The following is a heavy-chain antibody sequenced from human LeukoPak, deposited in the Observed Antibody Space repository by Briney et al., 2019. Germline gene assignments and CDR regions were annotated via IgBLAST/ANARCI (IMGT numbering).Heavy chain of an antibody. J-gene: IGHJ4*02. Sequence: GGSLRLSCAASGFTLSSYAMSWVRQAPGKGLEWVSAISGSGGSTYYADSVKGRFTISRDNSKNTLYLQMNSLRAEDTAVYYCAKLVTGVYYFDYWGQGTLVTVSS. CDR3: AKLVTGVYYFDY. CDR1: GFTLSSYA. D-gene: IGHD4-23*01. CDR2: ISGSGGST. V-gene: IGHV3-23*01.